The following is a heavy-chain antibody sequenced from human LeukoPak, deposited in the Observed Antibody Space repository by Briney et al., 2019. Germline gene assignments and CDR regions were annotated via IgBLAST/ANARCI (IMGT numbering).Heavy chain of an antibody. CDR3: AKGTDYYDSSGPFDY. V-gene: IGHV3-23*01. D-gene: IGHD3-22*01. J-gene: IGHJ4*02. CDR1: GFTFSSYA. CDR2: ISGSGGST. Sequence: GGSLRLSCAASGFTFSSYAMSWVRQAPGKGLEWVSAISGSGGSTYYADSVKGRFTISRDNSKNTLYLQMNSLRAEDAALYYCAKGTDYYDSSGPFDYWGQGTLVTVSS.